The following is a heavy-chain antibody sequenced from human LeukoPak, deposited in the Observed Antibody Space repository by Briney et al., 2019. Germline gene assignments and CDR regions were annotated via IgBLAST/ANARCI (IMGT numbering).Heavy chain of an antibody. CDR3: ARGANYDFWSGYLNDPYYYYYYGMDV. CDR1: GYTFTSYG. D-gene: IGHD3-3*01. J-gene: IGHJ6*02. CDR2: ISAYNGNT. Sequence: ASVKVSCKASGYTFTSYGISWVRQAPGQGLEWTGWISAYNGNTNYAQKLQGRVTMTTDTSTSTAYMELRSLRSDDTAVYYCARGANYDFWSGYLNDPYYYYYYGMDVWGQGTTVTVSS. V-gene: IGHV1-18*01.